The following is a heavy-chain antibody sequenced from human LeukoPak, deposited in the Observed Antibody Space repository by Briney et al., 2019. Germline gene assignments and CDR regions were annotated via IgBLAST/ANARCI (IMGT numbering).Heavy chain of an antibody. CDR2: INHSGST. CDR1: GFTFSNAW. CDR3: ARGPITMVRGVSPRSYYMDV. D-gene: IGHD3-10*01. J-gene: IGHJ6*03. Sequence: GSLRLFCGASGFTFSNAWMSWVRQAPGKGLEWIGEINHSGSTNYNPSLKSRVTISVDTSKNQFSLKLSSVTAADTAVYYCARGPITMVRGVSPRSYYMDVWGKGTTVTVSS. V-gene: IGHV4-34*01.